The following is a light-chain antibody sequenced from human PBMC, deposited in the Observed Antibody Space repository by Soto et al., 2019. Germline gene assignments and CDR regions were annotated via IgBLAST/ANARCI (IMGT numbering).Light chain of an antibody. CDR3: HSYDSSLSGLV. CDR2: GNS. CDR1: SSNIGAGYD. J-gene: IGLJ1*01. Sequence: QSVLTQPPSVSGAPGQRVTIACTGSSSNIGAGYDVHWYQQLPGTAPKLLIYGNSNRPSGVPDRFSGSKSGTSASLAITGLQAKDEADYYCHSYDSSLSGLVFGTGTKLTVL. V-gene: IGLV1-40*01.